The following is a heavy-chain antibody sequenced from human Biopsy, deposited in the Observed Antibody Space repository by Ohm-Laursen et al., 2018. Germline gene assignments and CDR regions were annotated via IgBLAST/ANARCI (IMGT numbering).Heavy chain of an antibody. V-gene: IGHV1-2*02. J-gene: IGHJ1*01. D-gene: IGHD2-15*01. CDR2: INPHSGTT. Sequence: SVKVSCKASGYTFTGQYLHWVRQVLGQGLEWMGWINPHSGTTKFAQDFQGRVTMTRDTSITTAYMELRRLRSDDTAVYYCAKGQDLRGGAEYFQHWGQGALVTVSS. CDR1: GYTFTGQY. CDR3: AKGQDLRGGAEYFQH.